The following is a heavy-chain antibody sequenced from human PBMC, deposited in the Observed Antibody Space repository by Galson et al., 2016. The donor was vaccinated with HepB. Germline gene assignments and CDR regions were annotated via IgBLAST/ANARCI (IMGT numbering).Heavy chain of an antibody. J-gene: IGHJ3*01. CDR1: GFTVSNNY. Sequence: SLRLSCAASGFTVSNNYMSWVRQAPGKGLEWVSVIYSGGTTYYADSVKGRFTISRDNAKTTLYLQMNSLRAEDTAVYYCARDGVAFDVWGQGTMVTVSS. D-gene: IGHD2-8*01. V-gene: IGHV3-66*01. CDR3: ARDGVAFDV. CDR2: IYSGGTT.